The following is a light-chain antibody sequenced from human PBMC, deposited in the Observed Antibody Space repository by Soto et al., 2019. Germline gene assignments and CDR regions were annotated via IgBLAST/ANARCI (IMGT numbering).Light chain of an antibody. Sequence: DIQMTQSPSSLSASVGDRVTITCRASQSISSYLNWYQQKPGKAPKLLIYAASKLQSGVPSRFSGSGFGTDFTLTITSLQAEDVATYYCQKYNGAPLTFGGGTKVDIK. V-gene: IGKV1-27*01. CDR3: QKYNGAPLT. CDR1: QSISSY. CDR2: AAS. J-gene: IGKJ4*01.